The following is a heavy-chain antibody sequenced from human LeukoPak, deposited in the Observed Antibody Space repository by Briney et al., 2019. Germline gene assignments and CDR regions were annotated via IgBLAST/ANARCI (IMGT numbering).Heavy chain of an antibody. Sequence: PGGSLRLSCAASGFTFSSYSMNWVRQAPGKGLEWVSSISSSSRYIYYADSVKGRFTISRDNAKNSLYLQMNSLRSEDSAVYFCARVGAAAGTLKIYSYYYMALWGKGPRVTVFS. CDR3: ARVGAAAGTLKIYSYYYMAL. D-gene: IGHD6-13*01. V-gene: IGHV3-21*01. CDR1: GFTFSSYS. J-gene: IGHJ6*03. CDR2: ISSSSRYI.